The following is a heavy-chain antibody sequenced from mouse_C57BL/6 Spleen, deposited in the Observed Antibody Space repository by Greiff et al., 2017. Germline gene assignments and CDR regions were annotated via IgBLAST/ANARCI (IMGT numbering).Heavy chain of an antibody. V-gene: IGHV1-52*01. Sequence: VKLQQPGAELVRPGSSVKLSCKASGYTFTSYWMHWVKQRPIQGLEWIGNIDPSDSETHYNQKFKDKATLTVDKSSSTAYMQLSSLTSEDSAVYYCARYRPHYYAMDYWGQGTSVTVSS. CDR1: GYTFTSYW. CDR2: IDPSDSET. D-gene: IGHD6-1*01. J-gene: IGHJ4*01. CDR3: ARYRPHYYAMDY.